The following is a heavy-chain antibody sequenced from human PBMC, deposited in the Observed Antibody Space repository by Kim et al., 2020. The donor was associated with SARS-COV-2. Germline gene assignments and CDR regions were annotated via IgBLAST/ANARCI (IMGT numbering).Heavy chain of an antibody. CDR2: IWYDGSDK. J-gene: IGHJ6*01. CDR1: GFTFSSFG. D-gene: IGHD2-21*02. V-gene: IGHV3-33*01. CDR3: AREHIVVVTVTESYYYYG. Sequence: GGSLRLSCAASGFTFSSFGMHWVRQAPGKGLEWVAVIWYDGSDKYYADSVKGRFTISRDNSKNTLYLQMNSLRAEDTAVYYCAREHIVVVTVTESYYYYG.